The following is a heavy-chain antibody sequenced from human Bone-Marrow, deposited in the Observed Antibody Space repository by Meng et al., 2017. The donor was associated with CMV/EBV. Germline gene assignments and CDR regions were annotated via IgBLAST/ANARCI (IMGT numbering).Heavy chain of an antibody. V-gene: IGHV3-7*01. J-gene: IGHJ3*02. D-gene: IGHD2-2*01. CDR1: GFTFSSYW. CDR2: IKQDGSEK. CDR3: ASDTRDCSSTSCPDAFDI. Sequence: GESLKISCAASGFTFSSYWMSWVRQAPGKGLEWVANIKQDGSEKYYVDSVKGRFTISRDNGKNSVYLQMNSLRAEDTAVYYCASDTRDCSSTSCPDAFDIWGQGTMVTVSS.